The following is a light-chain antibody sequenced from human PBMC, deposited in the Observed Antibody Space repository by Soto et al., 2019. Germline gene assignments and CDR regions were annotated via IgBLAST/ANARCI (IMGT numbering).Light chain of an antibody. J-gene: IGKJ1*01. CDR2: KAS. CDR3: QQYNVYWT. V-gene: IGKV1-5*03. CDR1: QSINIW. Sequence: IQMTQSPSTLSASVGDRVTITCRASQSINIWLAWYQQKPGRAPKLLIYKASTLESGVPSRFSGSGSGTEFTLTISSLQPDDFATYYCQQYNVYWTCGQGTKVDI.